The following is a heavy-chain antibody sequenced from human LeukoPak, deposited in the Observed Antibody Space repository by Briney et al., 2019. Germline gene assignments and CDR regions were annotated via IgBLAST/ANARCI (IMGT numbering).Heavy chain of an antibody. CDR1: GFPFSSYA. J-gene: IGHJ4*02. CDR2: ISYDGSNK. V-gene: IGHV3-30-3*01. D-gene: IGHD1-26*01. CDR3: ARDPTNLVGAYFDY. Sequence: GGSLRLSCAASGFPFSSYAMHWVRQAPGKGLEWVAVISYDGSNKYYADSVKGRFTISRDNSKNTLYLQMDSLRAEDTAVYYCARDPTNLVGAYFDYWGQGTLVTVSS.